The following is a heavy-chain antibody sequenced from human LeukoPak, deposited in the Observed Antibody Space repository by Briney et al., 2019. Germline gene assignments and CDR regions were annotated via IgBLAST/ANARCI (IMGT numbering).Heavy chain of an antibody. V-gene: IGHV3-21*01. Sequence: GGSLRLSCAASGSTFSSHSMNWVRQAPGKGLEWVSSISSSSSHINYADSVKGRFTISRDNAKNSLYLQMNSLRAEDTAVYYCARDPVTMVRGPAEMDVWGQGTTVTVSS. J-gene: IGHJ6*02. CDR2: ISSSSSHI. CDR3: ARDPVTMVRGPAEMDV. D-gene: IGHD3-10*01. CDR1: GSTFSSHS.